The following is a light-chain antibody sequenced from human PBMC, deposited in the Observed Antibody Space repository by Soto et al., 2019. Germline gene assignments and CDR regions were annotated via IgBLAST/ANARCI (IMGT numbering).Light chain of an antibody. CDR1: QSVSSN. V-gene: IGKV3-11*01. CDR3: QQRSNWPSYT. Sequence: EIVLTHSPATLSLSPGERATLSCRASQSVSSNLAWYQQKPGQAPRLLIYDASNRATGIPARFSGSGSGTDFTLTISSLEPEDFAVYYCQQRSNWPSYTFGQGTKVDIK. J-gene: IGKJ2*01. CDR2: DAS.